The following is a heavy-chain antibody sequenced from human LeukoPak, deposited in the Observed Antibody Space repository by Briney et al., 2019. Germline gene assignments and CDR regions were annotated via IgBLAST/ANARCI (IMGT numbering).Heavy chain of an antibody. J-gene: IGHJ4*02. V-gene: IGHV3-33*01. CDR2: IWFDGSKR. D-gene: IGHD7-27*01. CDR3: ARWGNRALDY. CDR1: GFILGGNA. Sequence: GGSLRLSCIGSGFILGGNAIHWVRQAPGRGLEWVAVIWFDGSKRYYADSVQGRFTISRDNTKSTASLQMNSLRVEDTAVYYCARWGNRALDYWGQGTLVTVSS.